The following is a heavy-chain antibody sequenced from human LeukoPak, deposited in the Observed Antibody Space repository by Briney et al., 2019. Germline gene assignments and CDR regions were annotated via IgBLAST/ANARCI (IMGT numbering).Heavy chain of an antibody. CDR1: GFTFSSYA. CDR3: ARETYRRNYYYYGMDV. D-gene: IGHD4-11*01. CDR2: ISYDGSNK. V-gene: IGHV3-30-3*01. J-gene: IGHJ6*02. Sequence: PGGSLRLSCAASGFTFSSYAMHWVRQAPGKGLEWVAVISYDGSNKYYADSVKGRFTISRDNAKNSLYLQMNSLRDEDTAVYYCARETYRRNYYYYGMDVWGQGTTVTVSS.